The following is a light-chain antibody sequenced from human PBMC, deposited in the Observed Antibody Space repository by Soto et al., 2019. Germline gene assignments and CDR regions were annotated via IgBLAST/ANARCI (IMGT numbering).Light chain of an antibody. CDR3: QQYHNFPYT. CDR2: DAS. J-gene: IGKJ2*01. CDR1: QDISYY. Sequence: DIQMTQSPSSLSASVGDRVTITCQASQDISYYLNWYQQKPGKAPKLLIYDASNLETGVPSRFSGSGSGTHFTFTINTLQPEDFATYYCQQYHNFPYTFGQGTKLDIK. V-gene: IGKV1-33*01.